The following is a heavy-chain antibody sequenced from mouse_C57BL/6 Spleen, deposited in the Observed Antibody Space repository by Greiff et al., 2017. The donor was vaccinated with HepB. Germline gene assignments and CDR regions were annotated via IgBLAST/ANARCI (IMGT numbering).Heavy chain of an antibody. CDR3: ARAGYGNHWYFDV. J-gene: IGHJ1*03. CDR1: GYTFTSYW. CDR2: IYPGSGST. Sequence: QVQLQQSGAELVKPGASVKMSCKASGYTFTSYWITWVKQRPGQGLEWIGDIYPGSGSTNYNEKFKSKATLTVDTSSSTAYMQLSSLTSEDSAVYYCARAGYGNHWYFDVWGTGTTVTVSS. D-gene: IGHD2-1*01. V-gene: IGHV1-55*01.